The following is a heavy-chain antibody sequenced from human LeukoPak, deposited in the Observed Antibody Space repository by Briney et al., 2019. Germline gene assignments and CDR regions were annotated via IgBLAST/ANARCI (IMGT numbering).Heavy chain of an antibody. CDR2: IIPIFGTT. CDR3: AREGEGLGYCSGGTCSWYFDI. J-gene: IGHJ2*01. D-gene: IGHD2-15*01. V-gene: IGHV1-69*13. Sequence: GASVKVSCKASGGTFRSYAISWVRQAPGQGLEWMGGIIPIFGTTYHAQKFQDRVTFTADESTSTANMELRSLISEDTAVYFCAREGEGLGYCSGGTCSWYFDIWGRGTLVTVSS. CDR1: GGTFRSYA.